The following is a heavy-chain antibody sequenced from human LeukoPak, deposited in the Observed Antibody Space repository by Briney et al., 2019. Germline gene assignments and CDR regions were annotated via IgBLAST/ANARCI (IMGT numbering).Heavy chain of an antibody. D-gene: IGHD3-22*01. V-gene: IGHV4-38-2*02. J-gene: IGHJ4*02. CDR2: IYHSGST. CDR3: ARARGGGYYDSSGYYPLDY. Sequence: PSETLSLTCTVSGYSISSGYYWGWIRQPPGKGLEWIGSIYHSGSTYYNPSLKSRVTISVDTSKNQFSLKLSSVTAADTAVYYCARARGGGYYDSSGYYPLDYWGQGTLVTVSS. CDR1: GYSISSGYY.